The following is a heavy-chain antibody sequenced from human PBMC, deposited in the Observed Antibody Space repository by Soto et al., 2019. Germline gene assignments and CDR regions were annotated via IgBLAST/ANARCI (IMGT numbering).Heavy chain of an antibody. D-gene: IGHD3-9*01. CDR2: IIPILGIA. CDR1: GGTFSSYK. V-gene: IGHV1-69*02. J-gene: IGHJ5*02. CDR3: AFRVYYILTVYYTNCGAP. Sequence: QVQLVHSGAEVKKPGSSVKVSCKASGGTFSSYKISWVRQAPGQGLEWMGRIIPILGIANYDQKFQGRVTITAEKSTSPAYMALSSLRSEDTALSYCAFRVYYILTVYYTNCGAPCGQGTLVTVSS.